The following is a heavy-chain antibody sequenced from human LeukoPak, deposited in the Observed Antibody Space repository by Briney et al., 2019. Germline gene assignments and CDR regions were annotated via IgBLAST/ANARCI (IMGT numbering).Heavy chain of an antibody. CDR3: ARVIGWDEPFDL. D-gene: IGHD1-26*01. V-gene: IGHV3-74*01. CDR1: GFTFSSYG. J-gene: IGHJ3*01. Sequence: PGGSLRLSCAASGFTFSSYGMSWVRQAPGKGLVWVSRINTDGSSTNYADSVRGRFTVSRDNAKNTLDLQMNSLRVEDTAVYYCARVIGWDEPFDLWGHGTLVTVSS. CDR2: INTDGSST.